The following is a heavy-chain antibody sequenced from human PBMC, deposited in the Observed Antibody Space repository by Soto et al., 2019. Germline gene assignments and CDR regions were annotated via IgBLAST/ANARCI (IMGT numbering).Heavy chain of an antibody. J-gene: IGHJ2*01. Sequence: QVQLQESGPGLVKPSETLSLTCTVSGGSISSYYWSWIRQPPGKGLEWIGYIYYSGSTNYNPALKSRVTISVDPSKNQFSLKLSAVTAADTAVYYCARDRAAGGNSEWFFDLWGRGTLVTVSS. CDR2: IYYSGST. CDR1: GGSISSYY. CDR3: ARDRAAGGNSEWFFDL. D-gene: IGHD6-13*01. V-gene: IGHV4-59*01.